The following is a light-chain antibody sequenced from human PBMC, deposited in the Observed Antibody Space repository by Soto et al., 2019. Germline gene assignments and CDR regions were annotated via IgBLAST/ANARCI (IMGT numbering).Light chain of an antibody. CDR3: QTWCTGTVV. V-gene: IGLV4-69*01. J-gene: IGLJ2*01. CDR1: SGHSTYA. CDR2: LNSDGSH. Sequence: QPVLTQSPSASASLGASVKLTCTLSSGHSTYAIAWHQQQPEKGPRYLMKLNSDGSHSKGDGIPDRFSGSSSGAERSLTISSLQSEDEADYYCQTWCTGTVVFGGGTKLTVL.